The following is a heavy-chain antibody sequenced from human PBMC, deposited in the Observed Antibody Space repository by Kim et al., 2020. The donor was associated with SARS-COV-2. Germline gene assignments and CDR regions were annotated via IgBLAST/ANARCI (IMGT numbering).Heavy chain of an antibody. CDR2: IIPIFGTA. D-gene: IGHD6-6*01. CDR3: ASGSIAARNYYYYGMDV. J-gene: IGHJ6*02. V-gene: IGHV1-69*13. CDR1: GGTFSSYA. Sequence: SVKVSCKASGGTFSSYAISWVRQAPGQGLEWMGGIIPIFGTANYAQKFQGRVTITADESTSTAYMELSSLRSEDTAVYYCASGSIAARNYYYYGMDVWGQGTTVTVSS.